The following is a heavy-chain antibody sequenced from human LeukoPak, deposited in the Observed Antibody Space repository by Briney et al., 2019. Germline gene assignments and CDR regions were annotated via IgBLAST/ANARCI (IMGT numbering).Heavy chain of an antibody. CDR1: GLTFSSYA. CDR2: ISGSGGST. CDR3: AKLARIVVVPAAKFDY. Sequence: GGSLRLSCAACGLTFSSYAMSWVRQAPGKGLEWVSAISGSGGSTYYADSVKGRFTISRDNSKNTLYLQMNSLRAEDTAVYYCAKLARIVVVPAAKFDYWGQGTLVTVSS. V-gene: IGHV3-23*01. D-gene: IGHD2-2*01. J-gene: IGHJ4*02.